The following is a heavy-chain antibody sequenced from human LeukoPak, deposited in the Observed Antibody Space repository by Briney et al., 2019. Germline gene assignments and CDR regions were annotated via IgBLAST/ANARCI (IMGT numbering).Heavy chain of an antibody. V-gene: IGHV1-2*02. D-gene: IGHD3-22*01. CDR1: GYTFTGYY. CDR2: INPNSGGT. J-gene: IGHJ4*02. CDR3: ARDCCSSGYTWGY. Sequence: ASVKVSCKASGYTFTGYYIHWVRQAPGQGLEWMGWINPNSGGTNYAQKFQGRVTMTRDTSISTAYMELSRLTSDDTAVYYCARDCCSSGYTWGYWGQGTLVTVAS.